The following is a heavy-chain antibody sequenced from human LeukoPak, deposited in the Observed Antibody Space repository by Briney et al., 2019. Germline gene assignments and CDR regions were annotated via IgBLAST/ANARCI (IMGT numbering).Heavy chain of an antibody. D-gene: IGHD1-26*01. Sequence: PGGSLRLSCAASGLTFSTYWMHWARQAPGKGLAWVARINPDGSIRTYANSVQGRVTISRDTAKDTLFLQMNSLRAEDTAVYYCAREARVGGALQYWGQGTPVTVSS. CDR3: AREARVGGALQY. J-gene: IGHJ4*02. CDR1: GLTFSTYW. V-gene: IGHV3-74*03. CDR2: INPDGSIR.